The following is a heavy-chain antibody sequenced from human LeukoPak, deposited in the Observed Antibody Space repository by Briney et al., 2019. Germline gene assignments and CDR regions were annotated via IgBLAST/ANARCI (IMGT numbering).Heavy chain of an antibody. CDR2: ISGSGVRT. CDR3: AKGSREWELLDAFDF. Sequence: GGSLRLSCAASGFTFSSYGMTWVRQAPGKGLEWVSRISGSGVRTDYADSVKGRFTISRDNAKNTLYLQMNSLGVEDTAVYYCAKGSREWELLDAFDFWGQGTMVTVSS. V-gene: IGHV3-23*01. J-gene: IGHJ3*01. CDR1: GFTFSSYG. D-gene: IGHD1-26*01.